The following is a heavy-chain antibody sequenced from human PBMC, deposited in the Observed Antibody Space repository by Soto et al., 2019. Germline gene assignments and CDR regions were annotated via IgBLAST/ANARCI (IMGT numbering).Heavy chain of an antibody. Sequence: EVQLLESGGGLIHPGGSLRLSCVASGFRFSDHSMNWVPQAPGKGLEWVSYITSSGDSIYYPDSVKGRFTVSRDNAKNSLLLQMNSLRDEETGVYYCARLPKGSRVTSWGQGTLVTVSS. D-gene: IGHD4-17*01. CDR1: GFRFSDHS. J-gene: IGHJ4*02. V-gene: IGHV3-48*02. CDR3: ARLPKGSRVTS. CDR2: ITSSGDSI.